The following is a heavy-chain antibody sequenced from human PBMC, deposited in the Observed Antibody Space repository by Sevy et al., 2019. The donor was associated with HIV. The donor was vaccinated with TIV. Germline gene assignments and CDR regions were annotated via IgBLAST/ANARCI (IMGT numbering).Heavy chain of an antibody. CDR2: INPNSGGT. D-gene: IGHD3-16*02. CDR3: ARERDGLYDYVWGSYRYGGYYFDY. V-gene: IGHV1-2*06. CDR1: GYTFTGYY. Sequence: ASVKVSCKASGYTFTGYYMHWVRQAPGQGLEWMGRINPNSGGTNYAQKFQGRVTMTRDTSISLAYMELSRLRSDDTAVYYCARERDGLYDYVWGSYRYGGYYFDYWGQGTLVTVSS. J-gene: IGHJ4*02.